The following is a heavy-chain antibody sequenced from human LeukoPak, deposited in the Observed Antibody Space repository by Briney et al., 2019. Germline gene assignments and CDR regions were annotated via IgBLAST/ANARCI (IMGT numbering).Heavy chain of an antibody. V-gene: IGHV5-51*01. J-gene: IGHJ4*02. CDR3: ARHTYIRQQLYPDY. D-gene: IGHD6-13*01. Sequence: GESLKISCKGSGYRFTNYWIGWVRQMPGKGLEWMGIIYPGDSDTRYSPSFQGQVTISADKSISTAYLQWSSLKASDTAMYYCARHTYIRQQLYPDYWGQGTLVTVSS. CDR2: IYPGDSDT. CDR1: GYRFTNYW.